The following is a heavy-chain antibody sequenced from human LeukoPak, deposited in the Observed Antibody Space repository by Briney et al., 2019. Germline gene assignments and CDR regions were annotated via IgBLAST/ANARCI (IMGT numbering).Heavy chain of an antibody. CDR2: MNPNSGNT. D-gene: IGHD2-2*01. CDR1: GYTFTSYD. J-gene: IGHJ4*02. V-gene: IGHV1-8*01. Sequence: ASVKVSCKASGYTFTSYDINWVRQATGQGLEWMGWMNPNSGNTGYAQKLQGRVTMTTDTSTSTAYMELRSLRSDDTAVYYCARDQSSTSPISAYWGQGTLVTVSS. CDR3: ARDQSSTSPISAY.